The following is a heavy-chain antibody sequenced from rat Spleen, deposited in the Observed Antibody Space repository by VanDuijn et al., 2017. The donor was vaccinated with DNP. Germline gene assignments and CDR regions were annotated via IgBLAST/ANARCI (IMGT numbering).Heavy chain of an antibody. Sequence: EVQLVESGGGLVQPGRSLKLSCAASGFTFSDYYMAWVRQAPTKGLEWVAAISYDGGRTYYRDSVKDRFTISRDNAKNTLYLQMNSLRSEDTATYYCTRGAGSPYWSFDFWGPGTVVTVSS. CDR3: TRGAGSPYWSFDF. CDR2: ISYDGGRT. V-gene: IGHV5-20*01. D-gene: IGHD5-1*01. CDR1: GFTFSDYY. J-gene: IGHJ1*01.